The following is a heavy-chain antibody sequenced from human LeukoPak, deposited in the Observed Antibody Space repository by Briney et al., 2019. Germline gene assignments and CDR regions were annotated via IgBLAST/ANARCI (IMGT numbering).Heavy chain of an antibody. D-gene: IGHD3-22*01. V-gene: IGHV4-61*08. CDR2: IYYSGST. J-gene: IGHJ4*02. Sequence: PSETLSLTCAVSGGSISRGGYSWSWIRQPPGKGLEWIGYIYYSGSTNYNPSLKSRVTISVDTSKNQFSLKLSSVTAADTAVYYCARVVRPRYDSSGYYSQYYFDYWGQGTLVTVSS. CDR3: ARVVRPRYDSSGYYSQYYFDY. CDR1: GGSISRGGYS.